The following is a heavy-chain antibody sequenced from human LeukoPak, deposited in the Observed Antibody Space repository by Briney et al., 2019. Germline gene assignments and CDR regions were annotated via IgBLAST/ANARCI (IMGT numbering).Heavy chain of an antibody. CDR2: ISGSCGST. Sequence: PGGSLRLSCAASGFTFSTYAMSWVLQAPGKGLEWVSAISGSCGSTYYADSVKSRFTISRDNSKNTLYLQMKSLRAEDTAVYYCAKSPDLVVAAPFDYWGQGTLVTVSS. D-gene: IGHD2-15*01. CDR1: GFTFSTYA. V-gene: IGHV3-23*01. CDR3: AKSPDLVVAAPFDY. J-gene: IGHJ4*02.